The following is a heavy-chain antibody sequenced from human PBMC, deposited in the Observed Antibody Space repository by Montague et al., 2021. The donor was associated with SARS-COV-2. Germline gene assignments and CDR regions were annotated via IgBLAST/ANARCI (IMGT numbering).Heavy chain of an antibody. Sequence: SLRLSCAASGFTFSSYWMSWVRQAPGKGLEWVANIKQDGSEKYYVDSVKGRFTISRDNAKNSLYLQMNSLRAEDTAVYYCAGDCDGSSGYYYVNDAFDIWGQGTMVTVSS. J-gene: IGHJ3*02. V-gene: IGHV3-7*01. D-gene: IGHD3-22*01. CDR3: AGDCDGSSGYYYVNDAFDI. CDR1: GFTFSSYW. CDR2: IKQDGSEK.